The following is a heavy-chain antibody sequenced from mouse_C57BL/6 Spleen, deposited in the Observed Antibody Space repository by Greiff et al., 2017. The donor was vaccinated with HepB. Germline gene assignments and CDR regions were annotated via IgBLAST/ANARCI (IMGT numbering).Heavy chain of an antibody. CDR3: ANYYGSSYGFAY. CDR2: IDPSDSYT. J-gene: IGHJ3*01. V-gene: IGHV1-50*01. Sequence: QVQLQQPGAELVKPGASVKLSCKASGYTFTSYWMQWVKQRPGQGLEWIGEIDPSDSYTNYNQKFKGKATLTVDTSSSTAYMQLSSLTSVDSAVYYCANYYGSSYGFAYWGQGTLVTVSA. D-gene: IGHD1-1*01. CDR1: GYTFTSYW.